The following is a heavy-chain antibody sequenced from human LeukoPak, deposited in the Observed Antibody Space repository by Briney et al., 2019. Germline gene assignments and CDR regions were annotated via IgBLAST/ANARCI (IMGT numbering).Heavy chain of an antibody. CDR1: GFTFSSYA. CDR3: ARDRCSGGGCYFYYMDV. CDR2: ISGSGGST. Sequence: GGSLRLSCAASGFTFSSYAMSWVRQAPGKGLEWVSSISGSGGSTYYADSVKGRFTISRDNSKNTLYLQMNSLSAEDTAVYYCARDRCSGGGCYFYYMDVWGKGTTVAISS. J-gene: IGHJ6*03. D-gene: IGHD2-15*01. V-gene: IGHV3-23*01.